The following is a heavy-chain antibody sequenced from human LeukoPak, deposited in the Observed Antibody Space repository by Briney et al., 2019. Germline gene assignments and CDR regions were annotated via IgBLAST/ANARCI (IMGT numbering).Heavy chain of an antibody. D-gene: IGHD2-2*01. CDR1: GFTFSTYA. J-gene: IGHJ5*02. CDR2: ISGSGGST. Sequence: GGSLRLSCAASGFTFSTYAMSWVRQAPGKGLEWVSAISGSGGSTYYADSVKGRFTISRDNSKNTLYLHMNSLRAEDTAVYYCAKDGGFIVVVPAASFDPWGQGTLVTVSS. V-gene: IGHV3-23*01. CDR3: AKDGGFIVVVPAASFDP.